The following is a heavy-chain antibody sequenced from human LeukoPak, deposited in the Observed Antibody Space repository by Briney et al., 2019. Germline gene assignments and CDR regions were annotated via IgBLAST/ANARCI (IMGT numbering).Heavy chain of an antibody. CDR2: INPNSGGT. CDR3: ERDQYYYDSSGYLDY. D-gene: IGHD3-22*01. Sequence: ASVKVSCKASGYTFTGYYMHWVRQAPGQGLEWMGWINPNSGGTNYAQKFQGRVTMTRDTSISTAYMELSRLRSDDTAVYYCERDQYYYDSSGYLDYWGQGTLVTVSS. CDR1: GYTFTGYY. J-gene: IGHJ4*02. V-gene: IGHV1-2*02.